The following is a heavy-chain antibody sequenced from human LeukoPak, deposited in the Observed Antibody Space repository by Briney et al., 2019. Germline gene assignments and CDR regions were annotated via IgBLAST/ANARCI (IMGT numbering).Heavy chain of an antibody. Sequence: PGGSLRLSCVASAFTFSTYGMNWVRQAPGKGLEWVSSISSSGSYIFYADSVKGRFTISRDNAKNSLYLQMNNLRAEDTAVYYCARDRTPVMDYYYYYGMDVWGQGTTVTVSS. CDR3: ARDRTPVMDYYYYYGMDV. J-gene: IGHJ6*02. D-gene: IGHD3-16*01. CDR2: ISSSGSYI. V-gene: IGHV3-21*01. CDR1: AFTFSTYG.